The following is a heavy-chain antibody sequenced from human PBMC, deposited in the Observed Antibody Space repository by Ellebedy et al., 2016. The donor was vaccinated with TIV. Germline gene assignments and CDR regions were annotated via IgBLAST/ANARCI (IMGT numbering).Heavy chain of an antibody. CDR2: VYYDGTT. CDR3: ARVRRYCGSSSCRSIDS. CDR1: GGSIKFGDYY. J-gene: IGHJ4*02. Sequence: SETLSLXXTVSGGSIKFGDYYWSWIRQTPGKGLEWIGYVYYDGTTYYNPSLKSRVTLSVDTSKNQFSLKMTSVTAADTAMIYCARVRRYCGSSSCRSIDSWGQGTLVTVSS. D-gene: IGHD2-2*01. V-gene: IGHV4-30-4*08.